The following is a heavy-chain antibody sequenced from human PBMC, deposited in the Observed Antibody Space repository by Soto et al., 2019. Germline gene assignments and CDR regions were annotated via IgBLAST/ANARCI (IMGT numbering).Heavy chain of an antibody. Sequence: ASVKVSCKASGYTFTSYYMHWVRQAPGKGLEWMGGFDPEDGETIYAQKFQGRVTMTEDTSTDTAYMELSSLRSEDTAVYYCATVKGCSGGSCYSEVVPWFDPWGQGTLVTVSS. CDR2: FDPEDGET. D-gene: IGHD2-15*01. CDR3: ATVKGCSGGSCYSEVVPWFDP. J-gene: IGHJ5*02. V-gene: IGHV1-24*01. CDR1: GYTFTSYY.